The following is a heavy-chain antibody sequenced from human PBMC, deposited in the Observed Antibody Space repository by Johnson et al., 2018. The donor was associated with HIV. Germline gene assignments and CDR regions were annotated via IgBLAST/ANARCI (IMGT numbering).Heavy chain of an antibody. J-gene: IGHJ3*02. CDR3: ARDHVGPPADDAFDI. V-gene: IGHV3-23*04. CDR1: GFSFDDYA. Sequence: VQLVESGGGVVRPGGSLRVSCAASGFSFDDYAMHWVRQVPGRCLEWVSAISGSGGSTYYAASLKGRFTISRDNSKNTLYLQMNSLRAEDTAVYYCARDHVGPPADDAFDIWGQGTMVTVSS. D-gene: IGHD1-26*01. CDR2: ISGSGGST.